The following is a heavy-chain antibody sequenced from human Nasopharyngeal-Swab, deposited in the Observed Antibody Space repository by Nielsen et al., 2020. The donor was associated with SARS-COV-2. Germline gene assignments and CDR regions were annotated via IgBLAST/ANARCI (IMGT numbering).Heavy chain of an antibody. CDR3: ARVITSQNIVIPLGGQFDY. J-gene: IGHJ4*02. D-gene: IGHD2/OR15-2a*01. CDR2: IKQGGSEK. Sequence: VRQMPGKGLEWVANIKQGGSEKYYVDSVKGRFTISRDNAKNSLYLQMNSLRAEDTAVYYCARVITSQNIVIPLGGQFDYWGQGTLVTVSS. V-gene: IGHV3-7*02.